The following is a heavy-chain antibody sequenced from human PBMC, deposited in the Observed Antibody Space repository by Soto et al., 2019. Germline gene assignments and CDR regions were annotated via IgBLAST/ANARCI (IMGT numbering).Heavy chain of an antibody. CDR2: IYYSGST. CDR3: DRGIAAPSV. Sequence: SETLSLTCTVSGGSISNVDYYWSWIRQPPGKGLEWIGYIYYSGSTYYNPSLKSRLTISVDTSKNQFSLRLSSVTAADTAVYYCDRGIAAPSVWGPGTLVTVSS. J-gene: IGHJ4*02. D-gene: IGHD6-13*01. V-gene: IGHV4-30-4*01. CDR1: GGSISNVDYY.